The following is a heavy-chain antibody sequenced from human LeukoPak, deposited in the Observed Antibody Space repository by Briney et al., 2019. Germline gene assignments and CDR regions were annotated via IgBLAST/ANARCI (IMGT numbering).Heavy chain of an antibody. CDR3: AREKSVVVVAATRRETGIFDY. CDR2: IIPIFGTA. CDR1: GGTFSSYA. Sequence: SVKVSCKASGGTFSSYAISWVRQAPGQGLEWIGGIIPIFGTANYAQKFQGRVTITADESTSTAYMELSSLRSEDTAVYYCAREKSVVVVAATRRETGIFDYWGQGTLVTVSS. D-gene: IGHD2-15*01. J-gene: IGHJ4*02. V-gene: IGHV1-69*13.